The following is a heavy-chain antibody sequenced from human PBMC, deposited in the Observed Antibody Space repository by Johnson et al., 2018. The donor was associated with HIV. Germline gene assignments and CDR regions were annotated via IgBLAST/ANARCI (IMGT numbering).Heavy chain of an antibody. D-gene: IGHD3-10*01. CDR2: VNPNGGTT. CDR3: AKEPLVRGVNAFDI. J-gene: IGHJ3*02. CDR1: QFTFSFYY. V-gene: IGHV3-25*05. Sequence: VQLVESGGGLAKPAWSPRLSCAASQFTFSFYYMNCVRQAPGNGLELVGQVNPNGGTTYLIDSGTDRFNISRDNAKNTLHLQMNSLKTEDTAVYYCAKEPLVRGVNAFDIWGQGTMVTVSS.